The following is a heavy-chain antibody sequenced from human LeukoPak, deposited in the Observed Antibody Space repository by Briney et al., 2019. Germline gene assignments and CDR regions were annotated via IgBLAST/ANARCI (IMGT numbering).Heavy chain of an antibody. CDR3: ARTTEGGYSYGYFYYYYMDV. V-gene: IGHV4-4*02. Sequence: PSETLSLTCAVSGGSISSSNWWSWVRQPPGKGLEWIGSMYHSGSTYYKSSLKSRVTISVDTSKNQFSLKLSSVTAADTAVYYCARTTEGGYSYGYFYYYYMDVWGKGTTVTISS. CDR2: MYHSGST. CDR1: GGSISSSNW. D-gene: IGHD5-18*01. J-gene: IGHJ6*03.